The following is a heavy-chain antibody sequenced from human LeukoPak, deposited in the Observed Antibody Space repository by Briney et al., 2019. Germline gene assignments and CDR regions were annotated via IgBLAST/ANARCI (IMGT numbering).Heavy chain of an antibody. CDR3: AGAPYDILTGYREDDAFDI. J-gene: IGHJ3*02. Sequence: PGGSLRLSCAASGFTFSSYSTNWVRQAPGKGLEWVSSISSSSSYIYYADSVKGRFTISRDNARNSLYLQMNSLRAEDTAVYYCAGAPYDILTGYREDDAFDIWGQGTMVTVSS. D-gene: IGHD3-9*01. CDR1: GFTFSSYS. CDR2: ISSSSSYI. V-gene: IGHV3-21*01.